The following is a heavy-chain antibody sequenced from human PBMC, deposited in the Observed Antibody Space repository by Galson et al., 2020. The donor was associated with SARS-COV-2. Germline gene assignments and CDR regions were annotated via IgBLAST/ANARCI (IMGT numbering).Heavy chain of an antibody. Sequence: ETSETLSLTCAVSIGSMTSHYWSWIRQAPGKGLEWIGYISYDGSTTYNPSLKSRVTFSIDTSMHQFSLRLTAVTAADTALYYCAKLAEGRRISEDFWGRGTRVTVSS. D-gene: IGHD2-15*01. CDR3: AKLAEGRRISEDF. CDR2: ISYDGST. V-gene: IGHV4-59*08. CDR1: IGSMTSHY. J-gene: IGHJ4*02.